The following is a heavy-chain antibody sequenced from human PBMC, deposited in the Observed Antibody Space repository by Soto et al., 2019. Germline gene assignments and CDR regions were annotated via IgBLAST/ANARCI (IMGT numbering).Heavy chain of an antibody. Sequence: EVQLVESGGGLVKPGGSLRLSCAASGFTFSNAWMSWVRQAPGKGLEWVGRIKSKTDGGTTDYAAPVKGRFTISRDDSKNTLYLQMNSLKTEDTAVYYCTTGRPPPMVHSYYYYGMDVWGQGTTVTVSS. V-gene: IGHV3-15*01. CDR2: IKSKTDGGTT. D-gene: IGHD3-10*01. CDR3: TTGRPPPMVHSYYYYGMDV. J-gene: IGHJ6*02. CDR1: GFTFSNAW.